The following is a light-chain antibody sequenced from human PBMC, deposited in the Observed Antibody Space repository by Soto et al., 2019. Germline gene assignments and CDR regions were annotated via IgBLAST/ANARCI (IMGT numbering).Light chain of an antibody. V-gene: IGLV2-14*01. CDR1: SSDIGGYKY. Sequence: QFSLTQSASVSGSPGQSITIPCTGTSSDIGGYKYVSWYQQRPGKAPKLMIYDVSNRPSGVSNRFSGSKSGNTATLTISGLQGEHEAEYYCSSYTGGSTYVFGTGTKVTVL. CDR2: DVS. J-gene: IGLJ1*01. CDR3: SSYTGGSTYV.